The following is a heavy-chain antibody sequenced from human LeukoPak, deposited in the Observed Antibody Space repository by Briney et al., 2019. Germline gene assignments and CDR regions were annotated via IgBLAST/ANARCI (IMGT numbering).Heavy chain of an antibody. CDR1: GFTFSSYA. D-gene: IGHD3-10*01. CDR3: AKDMRSAVRGVIGGYFDY. CDR2: ISYDGSNK. J-gene: IGHJ4*02. V-gene: IGHV3-30*04. Sequence: GRSLRLSCAASGFTFSSYAMHWVRQAPGKGLEWVAVISYDGSNKYYADSVKGRFTISRDNSKNSLYLQMNSLRAEDTALYYCAKDMRSAVRGVIGGYFDYWGQGTLVTVSS.